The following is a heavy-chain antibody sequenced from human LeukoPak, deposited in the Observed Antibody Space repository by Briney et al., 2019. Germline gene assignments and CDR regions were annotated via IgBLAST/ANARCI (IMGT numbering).Heavy chain of an antibody. V-gene: IGHV3-48*01. Sequence: PGGSPRLSCAASGFTLSSYSMNWVRQAPGKGLDWVSYISSSSSTIYYADSVKGRFTISRDNAKNSLYLQMNSLRAEDTAVYYCARDLSDYGVTRFDYWGQGTLVTVSS. D-gene: IGHD4-17*01. CDR3: ARDLSDYGVTRFDY. J-gene: IGHJ4*02. CDR1: GFTLSSYS. CDR2: ISSSSSTI.